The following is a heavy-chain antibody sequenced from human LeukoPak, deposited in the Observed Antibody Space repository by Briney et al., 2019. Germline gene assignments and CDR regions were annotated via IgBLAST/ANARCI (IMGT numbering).Heavy chain of an antibody. CDR2: ISSSGSTL. Sequence: GGSLRLSCAASGFTFSSYEMNWVRQAPGKGLEWVSYISSSGSTLHYADSVKGRFTISRDNAKNSLYLQMNSLRAEGTSVYYCARETGDFGNFFDYWGQGTLLTVSS. D-gene: IGHD4-17*01. V-gene: IGHV3-48*03. CDR1: GFTFSSYE. J-gene: IGHJ4*02. CDR3: ARETGDFGNFFDY.